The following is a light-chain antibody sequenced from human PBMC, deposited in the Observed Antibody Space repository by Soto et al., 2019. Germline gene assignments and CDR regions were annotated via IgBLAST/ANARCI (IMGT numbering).Light chain of an antibody. CDR1: SSDVGDYNY. J-gene: IGLJ1*01. CDR2: EVT. V-gene: IGLV2-14*01. CDR3: SSYTSGSAYV. Sequence: QSVLTQPASVSGSPGQSITISCTGTSSDVGDYNYVSWYQQHPGKVPKLIIFEVTNRPSGVSNRFSGSKSGNTASLTISGLQAEDEADYYCSSYTSGSAYVFXTGTKVTVL.